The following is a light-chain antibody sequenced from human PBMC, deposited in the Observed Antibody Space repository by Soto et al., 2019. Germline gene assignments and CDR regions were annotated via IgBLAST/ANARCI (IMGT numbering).Light chain of an antibody. V-gene: IGKV3-11*01. Sequence: EIVMTQSPATLPVSPGERATLSCRASQGIKDYVAWFQQKPGQAPRLLIYGASTRATAIPARFSGSGSGTEFTLTISSLEPEDFAVYYCQQRSNWPPWTFGQGTKVDIK. J-gene: IGKJ1*01. CDR2: GAS. CDR3: QQRSNWPPWT. CDR1: QGIKDY.